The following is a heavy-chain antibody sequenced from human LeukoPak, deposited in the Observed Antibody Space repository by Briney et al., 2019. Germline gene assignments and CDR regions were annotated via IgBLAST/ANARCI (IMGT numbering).Heavy chain of an antibody. V-gene: IGHV4-4*07. Sequence: SETLSLTCTVSGGSVSSYYWSWIRQPAGKGLEWIGRIYTSGSTNYNPSLKSRVTMSVDASKNQFSLKLSSVTAADTAVYYCARESYGSGINWFDPWGQGTLVTVSS. D-gene: IGHD3-10*01. J-gene: IGHJ5*02. CDR1: GGSVSSYY. CDR2: IYTSGST. CDR3: ARESYGSGINWFDP.